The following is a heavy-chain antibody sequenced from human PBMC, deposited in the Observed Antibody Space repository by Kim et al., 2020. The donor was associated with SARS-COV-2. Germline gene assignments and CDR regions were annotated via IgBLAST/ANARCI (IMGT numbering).Heavy chain of an antibody. V-gene: IGHV4-34*01. J-gene: IGHJ5*02. CDR2: INHSGST. CDR3: ARVVVVVAATPRYNWFDP. Sequence: SETLSLTCAVYGGSFSGYYWSWIRQPPGKGLEWIGEINHSGSTNYNPSLKSRVTISVDTSKNQFSLKLSSVTAADTAVYYCARVVVVVAATPRYNWFDPWGQGTLVTVSS. CDR1: GGSFSGYY. D-gene: IGHD2-15*01.